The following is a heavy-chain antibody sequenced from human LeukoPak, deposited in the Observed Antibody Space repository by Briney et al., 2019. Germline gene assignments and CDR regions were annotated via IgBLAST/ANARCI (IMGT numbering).Heavy chain of an antibody. D-gene: IGHD5-12*01. CDR1: GGTFSSYA. CDR3: ARGGEYSGYANYYYYYYMDV. CDR2: IIPIFGTA. V-gene: IGHV1-69*13. Sequence: GASVKVSCKASGGTFSSYAISWVRQAPGQGLEWMGGIIPIFGTANYAQKFQGRVTITADESTSTAYMELSSLRSEDTAVYYCARGGEYSGYANYYYYYYMDVWGKGTTVTISS. J-gene: IGHJ6*03.